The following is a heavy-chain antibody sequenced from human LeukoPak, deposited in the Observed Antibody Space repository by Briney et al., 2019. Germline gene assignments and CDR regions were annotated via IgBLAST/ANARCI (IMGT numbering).Heavy chain of an antibody. V-gene: IGHV3-11*01. CDR3: ARYRVITNDYFDS. CDR2: ISNSVNTI. J-gene: IGHJ4*02. Sequence: GGSLRLSCAASGFTFGDYYMTWIRQAPGKGLECVSYISNSVNTIKDADSVKGRFTISRDNAQNSLFLQMKSLRAEDTAVYYCARYRVITNDYFDSWGQGTLVTVSS. CDR1: GFTFGDYY. D-gene: IGHD3-16*01.